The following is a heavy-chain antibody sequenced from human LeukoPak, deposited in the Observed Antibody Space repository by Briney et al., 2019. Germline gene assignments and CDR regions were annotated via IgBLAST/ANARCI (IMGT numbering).Heavy chain of an antibody. CDR1: GFTFSSYA. CDR2: ISGSGVAT. J-gene: IGHJ5*02. CDR3: AKWRLGGGDCLYH. D-gene: IGHD2-21*02. V-gene: IGHV3-23*01. Sequence: PGGSLRLSCAASGFTFSSYAMSWVRQAPGKGLEWVSAISGSGVATYYADSVMGRFTISRDNSKNTLYLQMNSLRAEDTAVYYCAKWRLGGGDCLYHWGQGTLVTVSS.